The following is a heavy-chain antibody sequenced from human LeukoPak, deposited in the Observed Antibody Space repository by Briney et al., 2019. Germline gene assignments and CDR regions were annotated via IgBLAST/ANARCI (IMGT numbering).Heavy chain of an antibody. D-gene: IGHD3-10*01. J-gene: IGHJ5*02. CDR2: IYSSVT. V-gene: IGHV3-53*05. CDR1: GFTVSSNS. Sequence: GGSLRLSCTVSGFTVSSNSMSWVRQAPGKGLEWVSFIYSSVTHYSDSVKGRFTISRDNAKNSLYLQMDSLRDEDTALYYCAKAGITMVRGVSPALNWFDPWGQGTLVTVSS. CDR3: AKAGITMVRGVSPALNWFDP.